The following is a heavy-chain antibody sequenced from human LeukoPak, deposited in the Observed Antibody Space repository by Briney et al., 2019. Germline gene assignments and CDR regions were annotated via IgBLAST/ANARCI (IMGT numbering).Heavy chain of an antibody. Sequence: SETPSLTCTVSGYSISSGYYWGWIRQPPGKGLEWIGSIYHSGSTYYNPSLKSRVTISVDTSKNQFSLKLSSVTAADTAVYYCARDDIVVVPAAMEGYYYYYYYYMDVWGKGTTVTISS. CDR3: ARDDIVVVPAAMEGYYYYYYYYMDV. D-gene: IGHD2-2*01. CDR2: IYHSGST. V-gene: IGHV4-38-2*02. J-gene: IGHJ6*03. CDR1: GYSISSGYY.